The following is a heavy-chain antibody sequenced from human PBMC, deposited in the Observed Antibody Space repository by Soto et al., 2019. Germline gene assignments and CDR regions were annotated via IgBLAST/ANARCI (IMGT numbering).Heavy chain of an antibody. D-gene: IGHD3-3*01. V-gene: IGHV1-2*04. CDR2: INPNSGGT. J-gene: IGHJ6*02. Sequence: ASVKGSCKASGYTFTGYYMHWVRQAPGQGLEWMGWINPNSGGTNYAQKFQGWVTMTRDTSISTAYMELSRLRSDDTAVYYCARGYDFWSGYYAQSDYYYGMDVWGQGTTVTVSS. CDR3: ARGYDFWSGYYAQSDYYYGMDV. CDR1: GYTFTGYY.